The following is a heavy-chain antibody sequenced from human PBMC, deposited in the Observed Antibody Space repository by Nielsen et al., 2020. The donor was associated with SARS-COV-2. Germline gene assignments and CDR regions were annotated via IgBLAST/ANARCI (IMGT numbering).Heavy chain of an antibody. CDR1: GFTFSNAW. J-gene: IGHJ3*02. CDR2: IKSKTDGGTT. Sequence: GESLKISCAASGFTFSNAWMSWVRQAPGKGLEWVGRIKSKTDGGTTDYAAPVKGRFTISRDDSKNTLYLQMNSLKTEDTAVYYCTTAGCSSTSCLQADAFDIWGQGTMVTVS. CDR3: TTAGCSSTSCLQADAFDI. D-gene: IGHD2-2*01. V-gene: IGHV3-15*01.